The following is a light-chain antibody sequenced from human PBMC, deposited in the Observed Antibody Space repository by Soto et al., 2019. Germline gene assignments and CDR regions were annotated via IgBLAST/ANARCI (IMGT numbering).Light chain of an antibody. Sequence: DIEMTQSPSSLSASVGDRVTITCRASQGIGDYLAWYQQKPGEVPKLLIYAASTLQSGAPSRFSGHGSGTDFTLTISSLQPEDVATYYCQKHNDAVVTFGGGTKVEI. CDR1: QGIGDY. CDR3: QKHNDAVVT. J-gene: IGKJ4*01. CDR2: AAS. V-gene: IGKV1-27*01.